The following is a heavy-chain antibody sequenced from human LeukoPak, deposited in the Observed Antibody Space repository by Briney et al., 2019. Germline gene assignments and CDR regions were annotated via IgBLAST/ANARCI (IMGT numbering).Heavy chain of an antibody. CDR3: ARYDSSGYYYEY. CDR2: IYYSGST. V-gene: IGHV4-59*01. Sequence: PSETLSLTCTVSGGSISSYYWSWIRQPPGKGLEWIGYIYYSGSTNYNPSLKSRVTISVDTSKNQFSLKLSSVTAADTAVYYCARYDSSGYYYEYWGQGTLVTVSS. D-gene: IGHD3-22*01. CDR1: GGSISSYY. J-gene: IGHJ4*02.